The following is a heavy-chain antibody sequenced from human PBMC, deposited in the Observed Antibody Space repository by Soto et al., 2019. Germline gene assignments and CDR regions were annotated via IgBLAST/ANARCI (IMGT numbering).Heavy chain of an antibody. J-gene: IGHJ5*02. CDR3: ARHGQLYNSGWYLNWFDP. V-gene: IGHV4-39*01. CDR2: VYYSGST. D-gene: IGHD6-19*01. Sequence: SETLSLTYTVSGGSIRISTYYWGWIRQPPGKGLEWIGSVYYSGSTYYNPSLKSRVTISVDTSKNQFSLKLSSVTAADTAVYYCARHGQLYNSGWYLNWFDPWGQGTLVTVSS. CDR1: GGSIRISTYY.